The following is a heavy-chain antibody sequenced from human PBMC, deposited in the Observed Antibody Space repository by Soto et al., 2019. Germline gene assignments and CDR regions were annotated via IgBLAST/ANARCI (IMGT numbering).Heavy chain of an antibody. Sequence: QVHLVQSGAEVKKPGASVKVSCQGSGYAFTTYGITWVRQAPGQGLEWMGWISAHNGNTNYAQKLQGRVTVTRDPSTSTAYMELRSLRYDDTAVYYCARGRDGDDWGQGALVTVSS. CDR3: ARGRDGDD. V-gene: IGHV1-18*01. CDR2: ISAHNGNT. J-gene: IGHJ4*02. CDR1: GYAFTTYG.